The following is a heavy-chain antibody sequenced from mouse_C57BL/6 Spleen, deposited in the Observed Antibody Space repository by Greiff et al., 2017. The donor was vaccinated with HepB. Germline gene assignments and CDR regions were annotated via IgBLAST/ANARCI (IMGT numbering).Heavy chain of an antibody. CDR3: ASGALYYAMDY. CDR1: GFTFSDYG. J-gene: IGHJ4*01. V-gene: IGHV5-17*01. Sequence: EVQLVESGGGLVKPGGSLKLSCAASGFTFSDYGMHWVRQAPEKGLEWVAYISSGSSTIYYADTVKGRFTISRDNAKNTLFLQMTSLRSEDTAMYYCASGALYYAMDYWGQGTSVTVSS. CDR2: ISSGSSTI.